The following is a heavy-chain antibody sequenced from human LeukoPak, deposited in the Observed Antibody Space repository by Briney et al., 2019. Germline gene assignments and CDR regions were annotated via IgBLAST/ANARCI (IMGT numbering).Heavy chain of an antibody. CDR1: RYSISSGYY. J-gene: IGHJ5*02. D-gene: IGHD3-10*01. CDR2: IYHSGST. V-gene: IGHV4-38-2*02. CDR3: ARAGWFGELSPPHGFDP. Sequence: PSETLSLTCTVSRYSISSGYYWGWIRQPPGKGLEWIGSIYHSGSTYYNPSLKSRVTISVDTSKNQFSLKLSSGTAADTAVYYCARAGWFGELSPPHGFDPWGQGTLVTVSS.